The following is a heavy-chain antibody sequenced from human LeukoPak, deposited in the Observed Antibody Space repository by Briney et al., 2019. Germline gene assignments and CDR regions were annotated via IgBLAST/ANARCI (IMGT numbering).Heavy chain of an antibody. CDR3: ARVAGYSSGWYYFDY. Sequence: ASVKVSCKASGYTFTSYAMHWVRQAPGQRLEWMGWINAGNGNTKYSQKFQGRATITRDTSASTAYMELSSLRSEDTAVYYCARVAGYSSGWYYFDYWGQGTLVTVSS. CDR2: INAGNGNT. J-gene: IGHJ4*02. V-gene: IGHV1-3*01. D-gene: IGHD6-19*01. CDR1: GYTFTSYA.